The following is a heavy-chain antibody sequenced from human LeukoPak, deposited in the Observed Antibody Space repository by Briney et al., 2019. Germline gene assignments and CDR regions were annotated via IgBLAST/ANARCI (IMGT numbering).Heavy chain of an antibody. CDR3: ARGSYYYGSGSYYNGRYAFDI. V-gene: IGHV4-30-4*08. CDR2: IYYSGST. J-gene: IGHJ3*02. CDR1: GGSISSGDYY. D-gene: IGHD3-10*01. Sequence: SQTLSLTCTVSGGSISSGDYYWSWIRQPPGKGLEWIGYIYYSGSTYYNPSLKSRVTISVDTSKNQFSLKLSSVTAADTAVYYCARGSYYYGSGSYYNGRYAFDIWGQGTMVTVSS.